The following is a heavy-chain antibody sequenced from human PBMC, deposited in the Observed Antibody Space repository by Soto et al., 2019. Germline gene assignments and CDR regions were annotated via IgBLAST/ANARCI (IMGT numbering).Heavy chain of an antibody. CDR3: ARPPGIVAPGTVFLDN. V-gene: IGHV5-51*01. J-gene: IGHJ4*02. Sequence: PGESLKISCKASGYRFTSSWIGWVRQMPGKGLEWMGIIYPGDSVTRYRPSFQDQVTISADKSSSTAYLQWNSLQASDTAMYYCARPPGIVAPGTVFLDNWGQGTMVTVCS. D-gene: IGHD1-1*01. CDR1: GYRFTSSW. CDR2: IYPGDSVT.